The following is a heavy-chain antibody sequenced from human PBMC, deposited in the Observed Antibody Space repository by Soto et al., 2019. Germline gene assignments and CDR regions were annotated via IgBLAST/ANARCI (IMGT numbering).Heavy chain of an antibody. Sequence: PSETLSLTCAVYGGSFSGYYWSWIRQPPGKGLEWIGEINHSGSTNYNPSLKSRVTISVDTSKNQFSLKLSSVTAADTAVYYCARGGYCTNGVCYTDRFNYWGQGTLVTVSS. CDR1: GGSFSGYY. CDR3: ARGGYCTNGVCYTDRFNY. CDR2: INHSGST. V-gene: IGHV4-34*01. J-gene: IGHJ4*02. D-gene: IGHD2-8*01.